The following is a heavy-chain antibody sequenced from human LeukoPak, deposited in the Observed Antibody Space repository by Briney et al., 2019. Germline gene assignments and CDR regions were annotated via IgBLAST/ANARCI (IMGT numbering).Heavy chain of an antibody. Sequence: GGSLRLSCAVSGFTFSSYWMSWVRQAPGKGLEWVANIKYDEIEKYHVDSVKGRFTISRDNAKNSLYLQMNSLRAEDTAVYYCARDTGALVTHFDYWGQGTLVTVSS. V-gene: IGHV3-7*03. J-gene: IGHJ4*02. CDR3: ARDTGALVTHFDY. CDR1: GFTFSSYW. D-gene: IGHD5-18*01. CDR2: IKYDEIEK.